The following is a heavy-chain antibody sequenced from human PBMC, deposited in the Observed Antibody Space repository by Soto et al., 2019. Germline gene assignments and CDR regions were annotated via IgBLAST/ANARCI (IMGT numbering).Heavy chain of an antibody. CDR2: IYPDDSDI. Sequence: PGESLKISCEGSGYSFSTYWIGWVRQMPGKGLEWMGIIYPDDSDIRYSPSFQGQVTISADKSISTAYLQWSSLKASDTAIYYCARTAGYSYGSDFDYWGQGTLVTVSS. CDR3: ARTAGYSYGSDFDY. J-gene: IGHJ4*02. D-gene: IGHD5-18*01. V-gene: IGHV5-51*01. CDR1: GYSFSTYW.